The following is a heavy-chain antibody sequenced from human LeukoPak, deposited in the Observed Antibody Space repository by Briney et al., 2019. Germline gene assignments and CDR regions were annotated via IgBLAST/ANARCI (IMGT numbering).Heavy chain of an antibody. Sequence: ASVKVSCKASGYTFTSYGISWVRQAPGQGLEWMGWISAYNGNTNYAQKLQGRVTMTTDTSTSTAYMELRSLRSDDTAVYYCASNGGNIPYYYGMDVWGQGTTVTVSS. CDR2: ISAYNGNT. J-gene: IGHJ6*02. CDR1: GYTFTSYG. D-gene: IGHD4-23*01. V-gene: IGHV1-18*01. CDR3: ASNGGNIPYYYGMDV.